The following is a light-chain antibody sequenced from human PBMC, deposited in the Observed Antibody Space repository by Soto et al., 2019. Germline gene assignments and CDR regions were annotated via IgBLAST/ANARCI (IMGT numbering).Light chain of an antibody. J-gene: IGLJ2*01. V-gene: IGLV3-21*02. CDR3: QVWHTRTVV. CDR1: NIVTKS. CDR2: DDR. Sequence: SYELTQPPSVSVAPGQRARITGAGTNIVTKSVHWYQQKPGQAPVLVVYDDRDRPSGIPERFSGSNSGNTASLTISRVEAGDEADYYCQVWHTRTVVFGGGTKLTVL.